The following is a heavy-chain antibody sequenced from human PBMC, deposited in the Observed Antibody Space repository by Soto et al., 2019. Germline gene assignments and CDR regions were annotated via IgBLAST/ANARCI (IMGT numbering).Heavy chain of an antibody. V-gene: IGHV4-34*01. CDR1: GGSFRGCY. CDR2: INHRGSA. Sequence: QVQLQQWGAGLLKPSETLSLTCAVYGGSFRGCYWSWMRQPPGKGLEWIGEINHRGSANYNPSVKSRVTISVDTSKNQFSLKLNSVTAADTAMYYCARGSRVKIPAATGRDYYYHGLDVWAQGTAVTVSS. J-gene: IGHJ6*02. D-gene: IGHD1-26*01. CDR3: ARGSRVKIPAATGRDYYYHGLDV.